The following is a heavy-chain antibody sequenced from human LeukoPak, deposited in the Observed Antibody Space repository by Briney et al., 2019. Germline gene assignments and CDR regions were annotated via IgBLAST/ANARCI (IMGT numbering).Heavy chain of an antibody. CDR1: GYTLTELS. D-gene: IGHD1-26*01. CDR2: FDPEDGET. CDR3: ATGQLHPGPYYYGMDV. V-gene: IGHV1-24*01. J-gene: IGHJ6*02. Sequence: ASVNVSCKVSGYTLTELSMHWVRQAPGKGLEWMGGFDPEDGETIYAQKFQGRVTMTEDTSTDTAYMELSSLRSEDTAVYYCATGQLHPGPYYYGMDVWGQGTTVTVSS.